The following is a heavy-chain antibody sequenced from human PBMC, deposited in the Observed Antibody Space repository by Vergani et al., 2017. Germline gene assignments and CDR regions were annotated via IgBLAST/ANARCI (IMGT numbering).Heavy chain of an antibody. V-gene: IGHV4-38-2*01. CDR3: ARGRAYGAGYYYYGMDV. CDR2: INHSGST. CDR1: GYSISSGYY. D-gene: IGHD3-10*01. J-gene: IGHJ6*02. Sequence: QAQLQESGPGLVKPSETLSLTCAVSGYSISSGYYWRWIRQPPGKGLEWIGEINHSGSTNYNPSLKRRVTISVDTSKNQFPLKLSSVTAADTAVYYCARGRAYGAGYYYYGMDVWGQGTTVTVSS.